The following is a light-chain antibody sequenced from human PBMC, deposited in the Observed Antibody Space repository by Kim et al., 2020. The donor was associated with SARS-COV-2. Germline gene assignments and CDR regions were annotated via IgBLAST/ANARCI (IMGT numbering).Light chain of an antibody. J-gene: IGKJ4*01. CDR1: QSISSY. Sequence: DIQMTQSPSSLSASVGDRVTITCRASQSISSYLNWYQQKPGKAPKLLIYAASSLQSGVPSRFSGSGSGTDFTLTISSLQPEDFATYSCQQSYSTPLTFGGGNKVDIK. V-gene: IGKV1-39*01. CDR2: AAS. CDR3: QQSYSTPLT.